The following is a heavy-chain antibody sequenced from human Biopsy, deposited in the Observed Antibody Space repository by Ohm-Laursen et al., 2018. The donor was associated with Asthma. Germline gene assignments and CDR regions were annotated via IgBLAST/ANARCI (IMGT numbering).Heavy chain of an antibody. CDR2: ISYDGNHK. Sequence: SLRLSCAASGFMFSSFGMHWVRQAPGKGLEWVAVISYDGNHKFYEDSVKGRFTISRDNSKNALYLQMNSLRTEDTAVYYCAKRRGYSGHDNDYWGQGTLVIVSS. CDR3: AKRRGYSGHDNDY. D-gene: IGHD5-12*01. V-gene: IGHV3-30*18. J-gene: IGHJ4*02. CDR1: GFMFSSFG.